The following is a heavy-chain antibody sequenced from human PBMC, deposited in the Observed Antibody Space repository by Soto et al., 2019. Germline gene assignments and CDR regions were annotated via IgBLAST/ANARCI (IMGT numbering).Heavy chain of an antibody. Sequence: EVQLVESGGGLFQPGGSLRISCAGSGLSVSWEYISWVRQPPGKGLEWVSIIYRGGGTYYADSAKGRCIISRDASKNMVFLQVNNLRAEDTAIYYCARRDDGEAFDIWGQGTTVTVSS. CDR1: GLSVSWEY. CDR2: IYRGGGT. CDR3: ARRDDGEAFDI. J-gene: IGHJ3*02. V-gene: IGHV3-53*01.